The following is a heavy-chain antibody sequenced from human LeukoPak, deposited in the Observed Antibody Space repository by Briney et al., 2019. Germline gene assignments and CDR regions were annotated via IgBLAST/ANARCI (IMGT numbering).Heavy chain of an antibody. CDR3: ARTRRRGVGYYDSSGYLPDY. CDR2: IYYSGNT. J-gene: IGHJ4*02. Sequence: SETLSLTCIVSGGSISTSAYYWGWIRQPPGEGLQWIGSIYYSGNTYYNSSLKSRVTISVDTSTSQFSLRLSSVTAADTAVYYCARTRRRGVGYYDSSGYLPDYWGQGTLVTVSS. CDR1: GGSISTSAYY. V-gene: IGHV4-39*01. D-gene: IGHD3-22*01.